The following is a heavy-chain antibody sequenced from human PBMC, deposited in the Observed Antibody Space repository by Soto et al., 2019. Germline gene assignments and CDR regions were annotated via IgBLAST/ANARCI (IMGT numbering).Heavy chain of an antibody. V-gene: IGHV3-48*02. D-gene: IGHD6-19*01. CDR1: GFTFSSYS. Sequence: GGSLRLSCAASGFTFSSYSMNWVRQAPGKGLEWVSYISSSSSTIYYAVSVKGRFTISRDNAKNSLYMQMNSLRDEDTAVYYCARSPRTSPGIAVAGTGYYFDYWGQGTLVTVSS. J-gene: IGHJ4*02. CDR2: ISSSSSTI. CDR3: ARSPRTSPGIAVAGTGYYFDY.